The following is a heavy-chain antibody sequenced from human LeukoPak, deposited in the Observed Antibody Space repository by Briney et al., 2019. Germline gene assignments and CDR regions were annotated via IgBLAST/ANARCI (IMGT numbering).Heavy chain of an antibody. D-gene: IGHD6-13*01. CDR2: IYHSGST. J-gene: IGHJ5*02. CDR1: GYSISSGYY. Sequence: SETLSLTCTVSGYSISSGYYWGWIRQPPGKGLEWIGSIYHSGSTYYNPSLKSRVTISVDTSKNQFSLKLSSVTAPDTAVYYCTSWYRYPWFDPWGQGTLVTVSS. V-gene: IGHV4-38-2*02. CDR3: TSWYRYPWFDP.